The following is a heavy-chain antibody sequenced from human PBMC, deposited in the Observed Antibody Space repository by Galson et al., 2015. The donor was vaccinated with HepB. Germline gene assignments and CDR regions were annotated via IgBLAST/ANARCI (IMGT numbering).Heavy chain of an antibody. CDR1: GFTFSSYG. Sequence: SLRLSCAASGFTFSSYGMHWVRQAPGKGLEWVAVIWYDGSNKYYADSVKGRFTISRDNSKNTLYLQMNSLRAEDTAVYYCASLFVWLQLDGDAFDIWGQGTMVTVSS. J-gene: IGHJ3*02. D-gene: IGHD5-24*01. CDR2: IWYDGSNK. CDR3: ASLFVWLQLDGDAFDI. V-gene: IGHV3-33*01.